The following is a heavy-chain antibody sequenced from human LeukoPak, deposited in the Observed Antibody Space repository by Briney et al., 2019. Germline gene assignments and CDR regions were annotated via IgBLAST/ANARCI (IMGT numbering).Heavy chain of an antibody. V-gene: IGHV4-59*01. D-gene: IGHD3-22*01. J-gene: IGHJ4*02. Sequence: SETLSLTCTVSGDSLSSYYWSWIRQPPGKGLEWIGYIYTSGSTNYNPSLKSRVTISADTSKNQLSLKLSSVTAADTAVYYCARGDHYYDSSGYPSFDYWGQGTLVTVSS. CDR2: IYTSGST. CDR1: GDSLSSYY. CDR3: ARGDHYYDSSGYPSFDY.